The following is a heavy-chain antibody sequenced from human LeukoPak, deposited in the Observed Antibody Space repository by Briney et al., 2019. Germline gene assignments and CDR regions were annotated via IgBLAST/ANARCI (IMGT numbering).Heavy chain of an antibody. D-gene: IGHD3-22*01. Sequence: SQTLSLTCTVSGGSISSGDYYWTWIRQPPGKGLEWIGYIYYSGSAYYNPSLRSRVTISVDTSKNQFSLKLSSVTAADTAVYYCARTRPYYYDSSGYPNHDAFDIWGQGTMVTVSS. J-gene: IGHJ3*02. CDR2: IYYSGSA. V-gene: IGHV4-30-4*01. CDR1: GGSISSGDYY. CDR3: ARTRPYYYDSSGYPNHDAFDI.